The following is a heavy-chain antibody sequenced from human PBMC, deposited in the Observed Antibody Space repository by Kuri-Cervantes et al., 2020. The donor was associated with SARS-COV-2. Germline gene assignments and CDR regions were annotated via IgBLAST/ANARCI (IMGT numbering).Heavy chain of an antibody. D-gene: IGHD3-9*01. CDR3: ARDTYYDILTGYSPLGFDP. Sequence: SETLSLTCTVSGGSISSYYWSWIRQPPGKGLEWIGYIYYSGSTNYNPSHKSRVTISVDTSKNQFSLKLSSVTAADTAVYYCARDTYYDILTGYSPLGFDPWGQGTPVTVSS. J-gene: IGHJ5*02. V-gene: IGHV4-59*12. CDR2: IYYSGST. CDR1: GGSISSYY.